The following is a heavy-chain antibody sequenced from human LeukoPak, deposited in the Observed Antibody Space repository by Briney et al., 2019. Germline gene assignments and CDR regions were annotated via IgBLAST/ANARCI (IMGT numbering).Heavy chain of an antibody. CDR3: AKDPSSSGYVPFDY. V-gene: IGHV3-30*02. J-gene: IGHJ4*02. Sequence: PGGSLRRSCAASGFTCSTYGMHWVRQAPGKGLEWVAFIRYDGSNKYYADSVKGRFTISRDNSKNTLDLQMNSLRAEDTAVYYCAKDPSSSGYVPFDYWGQGTLVTVSS. CDR1: GFTCSTYG. CDR2: IRYDGSNK. D-gene: IGHD3-22*01.